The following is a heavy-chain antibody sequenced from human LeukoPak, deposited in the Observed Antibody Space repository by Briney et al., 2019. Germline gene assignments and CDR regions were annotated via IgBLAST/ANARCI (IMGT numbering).Heavy chain of an antibody. CDR2: IYSSGST. V-gene: IGHV4-59*01. Sequence: KSSETLSLTCTVSGGSISSYYWSWIRQPPGKGLEWIGDIYSSGSTNYNPSLKSRITISVDTSKNQFSLKLSSVTAADTAVYYCARFAYCGGHCWYYFDYWGQGSLVTVSS. D-gene: IGHD2-21*02. J-gene: IGHJ4*02. CDR3: ARFAYCGGHCWYYFDY. CDR1: GGSISSYY.